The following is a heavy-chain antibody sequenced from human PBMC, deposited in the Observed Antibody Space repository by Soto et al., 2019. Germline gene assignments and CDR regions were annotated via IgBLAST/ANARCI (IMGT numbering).Heavy chain of an antibody. Sequence: QVQLVQSGAEVKKAGASVIVSCKASGYIFTSYAISWVRQAPGQGLEWMGWITAYNGNTNYAQNLQGRVTMTTDSSATTAYMELRSLRSDDTAVYYCARGGVGSTSDWFDPWGQGTLVIVSS. CDR3: ARGGVGSTSDWFDP. D-gene: IGHD1-26*01. CDR1: GYIFTSYA. J-gene: IGHJ5*02. V-gene: IGHV1-18*01. CDR2: ITAYNGNT.